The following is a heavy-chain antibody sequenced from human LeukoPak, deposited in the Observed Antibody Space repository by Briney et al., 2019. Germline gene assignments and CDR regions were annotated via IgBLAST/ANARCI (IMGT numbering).Heavy chain of an antibody. CDR3: ARERRFLEWSDY. CDR1: GLTFSSYS. J-gene: IGHJ4*02. Sequence: GGSLRLSCAASGLTFSSYSMNWVRQAPGKGLEWVSSISSSSRYIYYADSVKGRFTISRDNAKDSLYLQMNSLRAEDTAVYYCARERRFLEWSDYWGQGTLVTVSS. CDR2: ISSSSRYI. D-gene: IGHD3-3*01. V-gene: IGHV3-21*01.